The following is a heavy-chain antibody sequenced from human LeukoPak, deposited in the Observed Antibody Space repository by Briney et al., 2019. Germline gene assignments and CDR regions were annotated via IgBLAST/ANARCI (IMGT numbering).Heavy chain of an antibody. D-gene: IGHD5-18*01. J-gene: IGHJ4*02. CDR3: ATLKRGSIYGYFDF. Sequence: PSETLSLTCTVSGGSISSHHWSWIRQPPGKGLEWIAYLIDSGNTKDSPSLQSRLTLSADTSRNQFSLRLSSVTAADPAVYYCATLKRGSIYGYFDFWGQGIKVTVSS. CDR2: LIDSGNT. CDR1: GGSISSHH. V-gene: IGHV4-59*11.